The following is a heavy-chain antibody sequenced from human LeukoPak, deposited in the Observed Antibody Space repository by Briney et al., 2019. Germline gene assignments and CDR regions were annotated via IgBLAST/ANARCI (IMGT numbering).Heavy chain of an antibody. V-gene: IGHV4-39*01. Sequence: SETLSLTCTVSGGSISSSSYYWGWIRQPPGKGLEWIGSIYYSGSTYYNPSLKSRVTISVDTSKNQFSLKLSSVTAADTAVYYCARHAIGSAYCSGGSCYEWFDPWGQGTLVTVSS. J-gene: IGHJ5*02. CDR1: GGSISSSSYY. D-gene: IGHD2-15*01. CDR3: ARHAIGSAYCSGGSCYEWFDP. CDR2: IYYSGST.